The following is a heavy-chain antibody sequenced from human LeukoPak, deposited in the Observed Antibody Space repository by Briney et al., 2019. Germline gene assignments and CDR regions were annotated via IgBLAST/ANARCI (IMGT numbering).Heavy chain of an antibody. J-gene: IGHJ4*02. Sequence: KSGGSLRLSCAASGFTFSYYSMNWVRQAPGKGLEWVSTISSGTGSYIYYADSVRGRFTISRDNAKNSLYLQMNSLRAEDTAVYYCARCSGVFGSSGYWGQGTLVTVSS. D-gene: IGHD6-6*01. CDR3: ARCSGVFGSSGY. CDR2: ISSGTGSYI. V-gene: IGHV3-21*01. CDR1: GFTFSYYS.